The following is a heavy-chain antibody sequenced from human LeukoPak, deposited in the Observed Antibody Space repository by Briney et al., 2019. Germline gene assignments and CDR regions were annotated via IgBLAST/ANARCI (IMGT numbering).Heavy chain of an antibody. V-gene: IGHV3-48*01. CDR1: GFTFSSYS. D-gene: IGHD3-9*01. J-gene: IGHJ4*02. CDR2: ISSSSSTI. Sequence: PGGFLRLSCAASGFTFSSYSMNWVRQAPGKGLEWVSYISSSSSTIYYADSVKGRFTISRDNAKNSLYLQMNSLRAEDTAVYYCARDRNILTGYYKTDYWGQGTLVTVSS. CDR3: ARDRNILTGYYKTDY.